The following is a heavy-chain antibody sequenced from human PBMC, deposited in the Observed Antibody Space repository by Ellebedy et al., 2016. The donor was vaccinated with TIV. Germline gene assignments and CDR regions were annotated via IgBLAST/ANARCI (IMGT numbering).Heavy chain of an antibody. D-gene: IGHD5-18*01. V-gene: IGHV3-23*01. CDR2: ISGSGGST. J-gene: IGHJ6*03. CDR1: GFTFSSYA. Sequence: GGSLRLSXAASGFTFSSYAMSWVRQAPGKGLEWVSAISGSGGSTYYADSVKGRFTISRDNSKNTLYLQMNSLRAEDTAVYYCAKDRGYSYGPLVLYYMDVWGKGTTVTVSS. CDR3: AKDRGYSYGPLVLYYMDV.